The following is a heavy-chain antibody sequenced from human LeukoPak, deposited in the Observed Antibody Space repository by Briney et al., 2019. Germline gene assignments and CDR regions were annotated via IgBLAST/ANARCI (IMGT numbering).Heavy chain of an antibody. CDR1: GGSISSSSYY. Sequence: SETLSLTCTVSGGSISSSSYYWGWIRQPPGKGLEWIGSIYYSGSTYYNPSLKSRVTISVDTSKNQFSLKLSSVTAADTAVYYCARSRSPDGYDILTGYSTKAYYFDYWGQGTLVTVSS. CDR2: IYYSGST. J-gene: IGHJ4*02. D-gene: IGHD3-9*01. CDR3: ARSRSPDGYDILTGYSTKAYYFDY. V-gene: IGHV4-39*07.